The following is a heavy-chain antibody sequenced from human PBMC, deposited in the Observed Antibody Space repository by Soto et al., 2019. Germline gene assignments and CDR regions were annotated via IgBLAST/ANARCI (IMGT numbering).Heavy chain of an antibody. CDR3: ERVNWTYYYFDY. CDR2: IYYSGST. CDR1: GGSISSYY. J-gene: IGHJ4*02. D-gene: IGHD1-7*01. Sequence: SETLSLTCTVSGGSISSYYWSWIRQPPGKGLEWIGYIYYSGSTNYNPSLKSRVTISVDTSKNQFSLKLSSVTAADTAVYYCERVNWTYYYFDYWGQGTLVTVSS. V-gene: IGHV4-59*01.